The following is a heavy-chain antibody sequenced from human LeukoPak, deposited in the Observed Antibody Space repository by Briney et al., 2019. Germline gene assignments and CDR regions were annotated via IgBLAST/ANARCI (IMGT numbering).Heavy chain of an antibody. CDR1: GFTFSSYW. Sequence: GGSLRLSCAASGFTFSSYWMSWVRQAPGKGLEWVANIKQDGSEKYYVDSVKGRFTISRDNAKNSLFLQMNSLRAEDTAVYYCARWYYGSGSYHFDYWGQGTLVTVSS. D-gene: IGHD3-10*01. CDR2: IKQDGSEK. V-gene: IGHV3-7*01. CDR3: ARWYYGSGSYHFDY. J-gene: IGHJ4*02.